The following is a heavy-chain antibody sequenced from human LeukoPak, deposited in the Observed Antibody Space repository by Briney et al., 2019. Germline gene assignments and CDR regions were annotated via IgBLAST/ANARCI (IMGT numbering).Heavy chain of an antibody. CDR3: ARALYPGYSYGCNWFDP. Sequence: SETLSLTCAVYGGSFSGYYWSWIRQPPGKGLEWIGYIYYSGSTNYNPSLKSRVTISVDTSKNQFSLKLSSVTAADTAVYYCARALYPGYSYGCNWFDPWGQGTLATVSS. CDR1: GGSFSGYY. CDR2: IYYSGST. V-gene: IGHV4-59*01. D-gene: IGHD5-18*01. J-gene: IGHJ5*02.